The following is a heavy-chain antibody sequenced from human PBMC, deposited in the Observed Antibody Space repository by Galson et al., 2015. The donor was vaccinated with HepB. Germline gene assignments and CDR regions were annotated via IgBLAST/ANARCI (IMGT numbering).Heavy chain of an antibody. D-gene: IGHD6-13*01. Sequence: SVKVSCKASGYTFTSYYIHWVRQAPGQGLEWMGIINPSGGTTCEQKIQGRITMTRDTSTSTVYMNLGSLTSEDAAVYYCARDQGGSSWPYDYLGQVTLVTVSS. CDR2: INPSGGT. CDR3: ARDQGGSSWPYDY. V-gene: IGHV1-46*03. J-gene: IGHJ4*02. CDR1: GYTFTSYY.